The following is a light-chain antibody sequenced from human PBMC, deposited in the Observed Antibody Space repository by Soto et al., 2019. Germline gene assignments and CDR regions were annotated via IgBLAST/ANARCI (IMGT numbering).Light chain of an antibody. V-gene: IGLV2-14*01. CDR2: DVS. J-gene: IGLJ2*01. CDR1: ITDVGSSNY. CDR3: RSYTTTSTWV. Sequence: QSALTQPASVSGSPVQSITISCTGTITDVGSSNYVPWHKQHPGKAPKLMIYDVSNRPSGVSNRFSGSKSGNTASLTISGLQAEDEADYYCRSYTTTSTWVFGGGTKVTVL.